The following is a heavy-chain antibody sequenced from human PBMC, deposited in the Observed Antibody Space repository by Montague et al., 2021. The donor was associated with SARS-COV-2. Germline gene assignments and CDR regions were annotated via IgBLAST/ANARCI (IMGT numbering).Heavy chain of an antibody. CDR2: ISGDGRAT. V-gene: IGHV3-23*01. Sequence: PLRLSCAASGFTFASFAMTWVRQAPGKGLEWVSAISGDGRATYYADSVKGRLTISRDNSKNSLYLEMSSLRAEDTAVYFCAKGLQASQTTFGGIIANWGQGTLVTVSS. CDR3: AKGLQASQTTFGGIIAN. D-gene: IGHD3-16*02. CDR1: GFTFASFA. J-gene: IGHJ4*02.